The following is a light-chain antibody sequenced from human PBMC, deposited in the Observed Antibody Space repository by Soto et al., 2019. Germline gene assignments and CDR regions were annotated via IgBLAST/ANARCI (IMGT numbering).Light chain of an antibody. CDR3: SSYTTRNTEV. V-gene: IGLV2-14*03. J-gene: IGLJ1*01. Sequence: QSVLTQPASVSGSSVQSISITCIGTSSDVGAFNYVSWYQHHPGKAPQLIIYDVSSRPSGVSNRFSASKSGNTASLTISGLQTEDEADYYCSSYTTRNTEVFGSGTKVTVL. CDR1: SSDVGAFNY. CDR2: DVS.